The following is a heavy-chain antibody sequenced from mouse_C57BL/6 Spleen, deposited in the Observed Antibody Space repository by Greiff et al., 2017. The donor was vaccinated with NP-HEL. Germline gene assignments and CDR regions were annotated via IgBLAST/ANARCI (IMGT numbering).Heavy chain of an antibody. Sequence: EVQLQQSGPELVKPGASVKISCKASGYTFTDYYMNWVKQSHGKSLEWIGDINPNNGGTSYNQKFKGKATLTVDKSSSTAYMELRSLTSEDSAVYYCAGNWDFDYWGQGTTLTVSS. CDR3: AGNWDFDY. CDR1: GYTFTDYY. J-gene: IGHJ2*01. CDR2: INPNNGGT. D-gene: IGHD4-1*01. V-gene: IGHV1-26*01.